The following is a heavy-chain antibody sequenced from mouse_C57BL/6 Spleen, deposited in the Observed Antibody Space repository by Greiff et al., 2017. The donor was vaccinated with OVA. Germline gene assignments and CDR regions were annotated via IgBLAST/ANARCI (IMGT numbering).Heavy chain of an antibody. Sequence: EVMLVESGPELVKPGASVKMSCKASGYTFTDYNMHWVKQSHGKSLEWIGYINPNNGGTSYNQKFKGKATLTVNKSSSTAYMELRSLTSEDSAVYYCARLNYGSVYWYFDVWGTGTTVTVSS. CDR1: GYTFTDYN. V-gene: IGHV1-22*01. D-gene: IGHD1-1*01. J-gene: IGHJ1*03. CDR2: INPNNGGT. CDR3: ARLNYGSVYWYFDV.